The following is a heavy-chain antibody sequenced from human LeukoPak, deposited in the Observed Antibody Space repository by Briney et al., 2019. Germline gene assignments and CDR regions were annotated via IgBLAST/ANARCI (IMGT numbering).Heavy chain of an antibody. J-gene: IGHJ4*02. V-gene: IGHV3-23*01. CDR1: GFTFSSNS. CDR3: TKWSGFGDD. D-gene: IGHD3-10*01. CDR2: ISGSGDST. Sequence: HPGGSLRLSCAASGFTFSSNSMTWVRQTPGKGLEWVPGISGSGDSTFYADSVKGRYTISRDNSRNTLYLQMSSLRPEDTAVYYCTKWSGFGDDWGQGTLVTVSS.